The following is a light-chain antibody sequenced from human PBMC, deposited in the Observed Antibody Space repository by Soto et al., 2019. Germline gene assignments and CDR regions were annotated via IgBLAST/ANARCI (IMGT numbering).Light chain of an antibody. Sequence: DIVLTQSPDSLAVSLGERATINCKSSQSILYSADNRNYLAWYRQKPGQPPRLLIYWASTRESGVPDRFSGNRSGTDFTLTISSLQAEEVAVYYGQQYYHTPQTFGQGTRVEIK. J-gene: IGKJ1*01. V-gene: IGKV4-1*01. CDR2: WAS. CDR1: QSILYSADNRNY. CDR3: QQYYHTPQT.